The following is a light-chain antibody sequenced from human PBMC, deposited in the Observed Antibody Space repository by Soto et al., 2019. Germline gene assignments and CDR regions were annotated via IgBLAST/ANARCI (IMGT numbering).Light chain of an antibody. V-gene: IGLV2-14*01. CDR3: SSYTSSTTLDVV. CDR2: EVT. J-gene: IGLJ2*01. Sequence: HSVLTQPASVSGSPGQSITISCTGTSSDVGGHNYVSWYQQHPGTAPKLMIYEVTNRPSGVSNRFSGSKSGNTASLTISGLQAEDEADYYCSSYTSSTTLDVVFGGGTKLTVL. CDR1: SSDVGGHNY.